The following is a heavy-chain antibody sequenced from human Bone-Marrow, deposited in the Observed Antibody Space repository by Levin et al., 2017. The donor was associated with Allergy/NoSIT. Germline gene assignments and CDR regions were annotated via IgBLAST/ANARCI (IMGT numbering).Heavy chain of an antibody. CDR3: ARCDVDTAKVYYNYGMDV. CDR1: GGTFSSYA. V-gene: IGHV1-69*06. Sequence: SVKVSCKASGGTFSSYAISWVRQAPGQGLEWMGGIIPIFGTANYAQKFQGRVTITADKSTSTAYMELSSLRSEDTAVYYCARCDVDTAKVYYNYGMDVWGQGTTVTVSS. D-gene: IGHD5-18*01. CDR2: IIPIFGTA. J-gene: IGHJ6*02.